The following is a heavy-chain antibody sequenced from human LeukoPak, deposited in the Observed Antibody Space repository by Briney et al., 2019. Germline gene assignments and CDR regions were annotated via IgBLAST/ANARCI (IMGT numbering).Heavy chain of an antibody. J-gene: IGHJ3*02. D-gene: IGHD1-26*01. CDR2: IYHSGST. V-gene: IGHV4-38-2*02. CDR1: GYSISSGYY. Sequence: SETLSLTCSVSGYSISSGYYWGWIRQPPGKGLEWIGSIYHSGSTYYNPSLKSRVTISVDTSKNQFSLKLSSVTAADTAVYYCARDNPKGVGATTEYAFDIWGQGTMVTVSS. CDR3: ARDNPKGVGATTEYAFDI.